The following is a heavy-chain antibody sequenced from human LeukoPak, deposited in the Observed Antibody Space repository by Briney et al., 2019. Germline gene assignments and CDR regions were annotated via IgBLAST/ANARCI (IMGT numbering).Heavy chain of an antibody. Sequence: PSETLSLTCAVYGGSFSGYYWSWIRQPPGKGLEWIGEINHSGSTNYNPSLKSRVTISVDTSKNQFSLKLSSVTAADTAVYYCARGSINGSGSYWFDYWGQGTLVTVSS. CDR3: ARGSINGSGSYWFDY. V-gene: IGHV4-34*01. CDR2: INHSGST. J-gene: IGHJ4*02. D-gene: IGHD3-10*01. CDR1: GGSFSGYY.